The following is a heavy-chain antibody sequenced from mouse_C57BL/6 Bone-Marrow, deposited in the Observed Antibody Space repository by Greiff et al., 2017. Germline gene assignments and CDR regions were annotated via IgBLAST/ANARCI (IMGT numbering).Heavy chain of an antibody. CDR3: ARAYGNYGTWYAD. Sequence: EVHLVESGGGLVKPGGSLKLSCAASGFTFSDYGMYWVRQAPEKGLEWVAYISSGSGTIYYADTVKGRFTISRDNAKNTLFLQMTSLRSEDTAMYYCARAYGNYGTWYADWGQRTLVTVAA. D-gene: IGHD2-1*01. J-gene: IGHJ3*01. V-gene: IGHV5-17*01. CDR2: ISSGSGTI. CDR1: GFTFSDYG.